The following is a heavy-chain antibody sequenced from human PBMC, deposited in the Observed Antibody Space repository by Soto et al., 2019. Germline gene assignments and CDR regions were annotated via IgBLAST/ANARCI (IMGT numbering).Heavy chain of an antibody. V-gene: IGHV3-48*02. Sequence: EVQLVESGGGLVQPGGSLRLSCAASGFTFSSYSMNWVRQAPGKGLEWVSYISSSSSTIYYADSVKGRFTISRDNAKNSLYLQMNSLRDEDTAAYYCARAPRTDYVGLSGWFDPWGQGTLVTVSS. CDR1: GFTFSSYS. D-gene: IGHD4-17*01. CDR3: ARAPRTDYVGLSGWFDP. J-gene: IGHJ5*02. CDR2: ISSSSSTI.